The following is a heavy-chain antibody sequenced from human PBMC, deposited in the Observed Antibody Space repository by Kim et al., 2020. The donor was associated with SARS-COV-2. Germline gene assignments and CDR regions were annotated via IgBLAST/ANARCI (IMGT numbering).Heavy chain of an antibody. D-gene: IGHD3-22*01. J-gene: IGHJ4*02. CDR3: ARSFSGYYYNPPDY. CDR1: GFTFSSYA. CDR2: ISYDGSNK. V-gene: IGHV3-30*04. Sequence: GGSLRLSCAASGFTFSSYAMHWVRQAPGKGLEWVAVISYDGSNKYYADSVKGRFTISRDNSKNTLYLQMNSLRAEDTAVYYCARSFSGYYYNPPDYWGQGTLVTVSS.